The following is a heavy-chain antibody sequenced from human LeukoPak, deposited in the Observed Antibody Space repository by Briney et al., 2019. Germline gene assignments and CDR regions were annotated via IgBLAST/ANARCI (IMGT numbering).Heavy chain of an antibody. CDR2: IYPGDSDT. Sequence: GESLKISCKGSGYSFTSYWIGWVRQMPGKGLEWMGIIYPGDSDTRYSPSFQGQVTISADKSISTAYLQWSSLKASDTAMYYCARRSGGVIAAAGTGNFDYWGQGTLVTVSS. CDR1: GYSFTSYW. CDR3: ARRSGGVIAAAGTGNFDY. J-gene: IGHJ4*02. D-gene: IGHD6-13*01. V-gene: IGHV5-51*01.